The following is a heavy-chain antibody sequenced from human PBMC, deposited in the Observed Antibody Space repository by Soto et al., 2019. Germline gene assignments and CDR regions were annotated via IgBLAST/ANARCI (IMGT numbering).Heavy chain of an antibody. Sequence: GSLRLSCAASGFTGSSFAMSWVRQAPGKGLEWVSAISGSGGSTYYADSVKGRFTISRDNSKNTLYLQMNSLRAEDTAVYYCARLDCSSTSCYAGSSSFFDYWGQGTLVTVSS. CDR2: ISGSGGST. D-gene: IGHD2-2*01. CDR1: GFTGSSFA. J-gene: IGHJ4*02. CDR3: ARLDCSSTSCYAGSSSFFDY. V-gene: IGHV3-23*01.